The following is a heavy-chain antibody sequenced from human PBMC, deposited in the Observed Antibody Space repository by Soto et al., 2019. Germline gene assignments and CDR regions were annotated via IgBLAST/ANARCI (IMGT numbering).Heavy chain of an antibody. CDR1: GFTFSSYA. V-gene: IGHV3-23*01. D-gene: IGHD6-19*01. J-gene: IGHJ6*02. CDR3: ATDHQWLGDYYYGMDV. CDR2: ISGSGGST. Sequence: GESLKISCAASGFTFSSYAMSWVRQAPGKGLEWVSAISGSGGSTYYADSVKGRFTIPRDNSKNTLYLQMNSLRAEDTAVYYCATDHQWLGDYYYGMDVWGQGTTVTVSS.